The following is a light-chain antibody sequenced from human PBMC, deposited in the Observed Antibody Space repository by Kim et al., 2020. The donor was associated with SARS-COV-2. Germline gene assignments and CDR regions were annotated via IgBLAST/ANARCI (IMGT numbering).Light chain of an antibody. J-gene: IGKJ1*01. CDR1: QSIHKW. V-gene: IGKV1-5*01. Sequence: DIQMTQSPSTLSASVGDRVTITCRASQSIHKWLDWYQQKPGTAPKLLIYDASDLEDGVPSRFNGNGSGTEFILTIGSLQPDDFATYYCQQYNTSLRTFCQGTKVDIK. CDR3: QQYNTSLRT. CDR2: DAS.